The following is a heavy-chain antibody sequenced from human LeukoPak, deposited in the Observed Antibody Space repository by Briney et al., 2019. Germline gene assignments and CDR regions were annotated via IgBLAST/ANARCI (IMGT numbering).Heavy chain of an antibody. CDR2: MNANSGNT. J-gene: IGHJ5*02. V-gene: IGHV1-8*01. CDR1: GDTFTSYD. CDR3: ATGIKDYYDFWSGYFRFDP. D-gene: IGHD3-3*01. Sequence: GGSVKVSCKASGDTFTSYDVNWVRQATGQGLEWMGWMNANSGNTGYAQKLQGRVTMTRNTSISTAYMELSSLRSEDTAVYYCATGIKDYYDFWSGYFRFDPWGQGTLVTVSS.